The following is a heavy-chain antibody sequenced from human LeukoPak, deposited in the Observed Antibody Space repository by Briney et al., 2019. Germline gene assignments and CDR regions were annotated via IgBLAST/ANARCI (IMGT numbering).Heavy chain of an antibody. CDR3: ARAYYYGSGTDDAFDI. CDR2: ISYDGNIK. J-gene: IGHJ3*02. D-gene: IGHD3-10*01. CDR1: GFTFSSYA. V-gene: IGHV3-30-3*01. Sequence: PGGSLRLSCAASGFTFSSYAMHWVRQAPGKGLEWVAVISYDGNIKYYADSVKGRFTISGDNSKNTLYLQMNSLRVEDTAVNYCARAYYYGSGTDDAFDIWGQGTMVTVSS.